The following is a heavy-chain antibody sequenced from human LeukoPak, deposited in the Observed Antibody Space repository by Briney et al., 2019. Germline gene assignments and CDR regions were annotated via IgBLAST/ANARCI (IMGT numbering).Heavy chain of an antibody. V-gene: IGHV3-30*02. CDR1: AFSFNTYG. CDR2: IRYNGNDQ. J-gene: IGHJ4*02. CDR3: ARGQIGVVVAATPDY. D-gene: IGHD2-15*01. Sequence: PGGSLKLSCATSAFSFNTYGMHWVRQAPGKGLQWVAFIRYNGNDQYYADSVKGRFTISRDNAKNSLYLQMNSLRAEDTAVYYCARGQIGVVVAATPDYWGQGTLVTVSS.